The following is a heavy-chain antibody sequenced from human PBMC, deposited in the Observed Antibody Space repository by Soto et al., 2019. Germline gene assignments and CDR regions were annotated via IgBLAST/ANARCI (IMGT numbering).Heavy chain of an antibody. CDR1: GGSISSGGYY. V-gene: IGHV4-31*03. CDR2: IYYSGST. CDR3: ANQFGEFDSNWFDP. D-gene: IGHD3-10*01. J-gene: IGHJ5*02. Sequence: SETLSLTCTVSGGSISSGGYYWSWIRQHPGKGLEWIGYIYYSGSTYYNPSLKSRVTISVDTSKNQFSLKLSSVTAADTAVYYCANQFGEFDSNWFDPWGQGTLVTVSS.